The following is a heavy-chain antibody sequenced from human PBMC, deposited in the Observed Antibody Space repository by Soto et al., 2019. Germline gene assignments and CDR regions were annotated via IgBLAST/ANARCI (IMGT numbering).Heavy chain of an antibody. D-gene: IGHD1-1*01. V-gene: IGHV4-39*01. CDR1: GGSISSSSYY. J-gene: IGHJ4*02. Sequence: SETLSLTCTVSGGSISSSSYYWGWIRQPPGKGLEWIGSIYYSGSTYYNPSLKSRVTISVDTSKNQFSLKLSSVTAADTAVYYCARHGGSRTTDYWGQGTRVTVSS. CDR2: IYYSGST. CDR3: ARHGGSRTTDY.